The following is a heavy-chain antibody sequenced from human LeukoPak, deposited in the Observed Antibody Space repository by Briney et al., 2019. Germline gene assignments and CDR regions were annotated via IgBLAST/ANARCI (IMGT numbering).Heavy chain of an antibody. D-gene: IGHD3-3*01. J-gene: IGHJ5*02. CDR2: KNPNSGNT. Sequence: GASVKASCKASGYTFTSYDINWVRQATGQGLEWMGWKNPNSGNTGYAQKFQGRVTMTRNTSISTAYMELSSLRSEDTAVYYCARGLYYDFWSGYGGRLPWFDPWGQGTLVTVSS. V-gene: IGHV1-8*01. CDR3: ARGLYYDFWSGYGGRLPWFDP. CDR1: GYTFTSYD.